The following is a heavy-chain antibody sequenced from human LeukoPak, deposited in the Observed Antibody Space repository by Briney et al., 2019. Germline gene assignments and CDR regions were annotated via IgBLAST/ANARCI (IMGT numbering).Heavy chain of an antibody. CDR3: ARGWGSGSYYNDAFDI. J-gene: IGHJ3*02. CDR1: GYTFIGYY. CDR2: INPSGGST. V-gene: IGHV1-46*01. Sequence: ASVKVSCKASGYTFIGYYLHWVQQAPGQGLEWMGIINPSGGSTSYAQKFQGRVTMTRDTSTSTVYMELSSLRSEDTAVYYCARGWGSGSYYNDAFDIWGQGTMVTVSS. D-gene: IGHD3-10*01.